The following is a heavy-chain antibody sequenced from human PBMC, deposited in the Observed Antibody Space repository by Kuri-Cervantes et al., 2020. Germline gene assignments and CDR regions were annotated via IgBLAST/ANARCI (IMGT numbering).Heavy chain of an antibody. J-gene: IGHJ4*02. D-gene: IGHD3-3*01. CDR1: GFTFSSYA. V-gene: IGHV3-23*01. CDR3: AKESSDYDFWSGYYIDY. CDR2: ISGSGGST. Sequence: GGSLRLSCAASGFTFSSYAMSWVRQAPGKGLEWVSAISGSGGSTYYADSVKGRFTISRDNSKNTLYLQMNSLRAEDTAVYYCAKESSDYDFWSGYYIDYWGQGTLVTVSS.